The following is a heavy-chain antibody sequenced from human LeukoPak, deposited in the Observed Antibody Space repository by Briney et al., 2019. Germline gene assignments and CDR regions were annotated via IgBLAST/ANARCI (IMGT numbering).Heavy chain of an antibody. CDR3: ARVSVRGAPPHY. D-gene: IGHD3-10*01. CDR2: INHSGST. Sequence: SETLSLTCAVYGGSFSGYYWSWIRQPPGKGLEWIGEINHSGSTNYNPSLKSRVTISVDTSKNQFSLKLSSVTAADTAVYYCARVSVRGAPPHYWGQGTLVTVSS. CDR1: GGSFSGYY. V-gene: IGHV4-34*01. J-gene: IGHJ4*02.